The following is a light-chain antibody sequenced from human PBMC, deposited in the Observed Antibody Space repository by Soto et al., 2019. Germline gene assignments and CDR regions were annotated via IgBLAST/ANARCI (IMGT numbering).Light chain of an antibody. CDR2: AAS. J-gene: IGKJ2*01. Sequence: VLTQSPGTLSLSPGERAALSCTASQSVSSSYLAWYQQKSGQAPRLLIYAASTRATGIPDRFSGSGSGTDFTLTISRLEPEDFAVSFCQLYGSSPPRYTFGQGTKLEIK. CDR1: QSVSSSY. V-gene: IGKV3-20*01. CDR3: QLYGSSPPRYT.